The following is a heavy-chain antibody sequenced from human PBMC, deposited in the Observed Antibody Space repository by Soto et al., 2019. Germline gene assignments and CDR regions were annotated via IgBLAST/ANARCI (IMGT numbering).Heavy chain of an antibody. CDR2: IYPGDSDT. V-gene: IGHV5-51*01. J-gene: IGHJ6*02. CDR3: ARLAYCGGDCYSYYYYGMDV. D-gene: IGHD2-21*02. CDR1: GYSFTSYW. Sequence: PGESLKISCKGSGYSFTSYWIGWVRQMPGKGLEWMGIIYPGDSDTRYSPSFQGQVTTSADKSISTAYLQWSSLKASDTAMYYCARLAYCGGDCYSYYYYGMDVWGQGTTVTVSS.